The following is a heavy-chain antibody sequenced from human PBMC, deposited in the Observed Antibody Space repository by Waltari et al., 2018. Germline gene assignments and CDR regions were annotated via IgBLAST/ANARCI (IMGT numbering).Heavy chain of an antibody. D-gene: IGHD3-16*01. CDR2: MSNSGDSV. CDR1: GFSFNTFA. J-gene: IGHJ4*02. CDR3: AKNWGGLDY. V-gene: IGHV3-23*01. Sequence: EVQLLESGGTLVQPGGSLRLSCAASGFSFNTFAVTWVRQAPGKGRAWVSGMSNSGDSVYYADSVKGRFTISRDNSKNTLYLQMNSLRAEDTAVYYCAKNWGGLDYWGQGTLVTVSS.